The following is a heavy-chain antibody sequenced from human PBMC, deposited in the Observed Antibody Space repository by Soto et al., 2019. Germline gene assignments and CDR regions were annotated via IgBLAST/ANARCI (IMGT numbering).Heavy chain of an antibody. Sequence: QLQLQESGSGLVKPSQTLSLTCAVSGGSISSGGYSWSWIRQPPGKGLEWIGYIYHSGSTYYNPSXXXRXXIAVDRPKNQFSLKLSSVTAADTAVYYCATAPGPYWGQGTLVTVSS. CDR1: GGSISSGGYS. J-gene: IGHJ4*02. V-gene: IGHV4-30-2*01. CDR3: ATAPGPY. CDR2: IYHSGST.